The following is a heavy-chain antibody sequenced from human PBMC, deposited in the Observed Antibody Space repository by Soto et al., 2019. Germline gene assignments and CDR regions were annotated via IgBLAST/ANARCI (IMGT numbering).Heavy chain of an antibody. Sequence: SETLSLTCAVYGGSFSGYYWSCIRQPPGKGLEWIGEINHSGSTNYNPSLKSRVTISVDTSKNQFSLKLSSVTAADTAVYYCAGGNQYYYGSGSYYNNWFDPWGQGTLVT. D-gene: IGHD3-10*01. CDR3: AGGNQYYYGSGSYYNNWFDP. J-gene: IGHJ5*02. CDR1: GGSFSGYY. CDR2: INHSGST. V-gene: IGHV4-34*01.